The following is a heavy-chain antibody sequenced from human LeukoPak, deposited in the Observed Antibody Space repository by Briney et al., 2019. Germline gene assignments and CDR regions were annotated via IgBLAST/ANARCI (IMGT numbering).Heavy chain of an antibody. CDR2: INPNSGGT. CDR3: VPSNDYYYYFDY. Sequence: ASPKVSCKASGYPFTYYYMHWVRQAPGQGLEGMGWINPNSGGTNYAQKFQGRVTMTRDTSISTAYMELSRLTSDDTAVYYCVPSNDYYYYFDYWGQGTLVTVSS. V-gene: IGHV1-2*02. CDR1: GYPFTYYY. J-gene: IGHJ4*02. D-gene: IGHD3-22*01.